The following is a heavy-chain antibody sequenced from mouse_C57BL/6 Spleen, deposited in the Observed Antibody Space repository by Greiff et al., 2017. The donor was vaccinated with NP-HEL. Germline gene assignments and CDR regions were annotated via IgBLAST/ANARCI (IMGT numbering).Heavy chain of an antibody. Sequence: EVHLVESGGGLVQPGGSLKLSCAASGFTFSDYYMYWVRQTPEKRLEWVAYISNGGGSTYYPDTVKGRFTISRDNAKNTLYLQMSRLKSEDTAMYYCARQEIYYDYDEGFAYWGQGTLVTVSA. CDR2: ISNGGGST. V-gene: IGHV5-12*01. CDR1: GFTFSDYY. D-gene: IGHD2-4*01. J-gene: IGHJ3*01. CDR3: ARQEIYYDYDEGFAY.